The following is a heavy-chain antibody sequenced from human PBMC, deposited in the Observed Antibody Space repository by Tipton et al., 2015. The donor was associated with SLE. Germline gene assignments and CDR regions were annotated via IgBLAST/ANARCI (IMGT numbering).Heavy chain of an antibody. D-gene: IGHD1-26*01. CDR1: GGSIGSYY. CDR3: AKLFSGSNSNFDH. J-gene: IGHJ4*02. CDR2: IYTSGST. Sequence: GLVKPSETLSLTCTVSGGSIGSYYWSWIRQPAGKGLEWIGRIYTSGSTNYNPSLQSRVTMPVDTSKNQFSLKMTSVTAADTALYYCAKLFSGSNSNFDHWGQGTLVTVSS. V-gene: IGHV4-4*07.